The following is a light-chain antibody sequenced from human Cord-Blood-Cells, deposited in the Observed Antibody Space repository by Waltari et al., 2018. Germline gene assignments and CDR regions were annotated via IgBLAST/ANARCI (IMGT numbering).Light chain of an antibody. V-gene: IGLV2-23*01. J-gene: IGLJ3*02. CDR3: CSYAGSSTV. Sequence: QSALTQPASVAGSPGQSITIACTGNSSDAGSYNIVSWYQQHPGKAPKLMIYEGSKRPSGVSNRFSGSKSGNTASLTISGLQAEDEADYYCCSYAGSSTVFGGGTKLTVL. CDR2: EGS. CDR1: SSDAGSYNI.